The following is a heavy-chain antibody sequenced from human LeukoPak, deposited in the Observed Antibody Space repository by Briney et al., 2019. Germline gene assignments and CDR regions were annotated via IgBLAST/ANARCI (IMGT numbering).Heavy chain of an antibody. CDR2: IRSKANSYAT. Sequence: PGGSLRLSCAASGFTFSGSAMHWVRQASGKGLEWVGRIRSKANSYATAYAASVKGRFTISRDDSKNTAYLQMNSLKAEDTAVYYCTIRITIVVVVVDYWGQGTLVTVSS. CDR3: TIRITIVVVVVDY. J-gene: IGHJ4*02. D-gene: IGHD3-3*01. CDR1: GFTFSGSA. V-gene: IGHV3-73*01.